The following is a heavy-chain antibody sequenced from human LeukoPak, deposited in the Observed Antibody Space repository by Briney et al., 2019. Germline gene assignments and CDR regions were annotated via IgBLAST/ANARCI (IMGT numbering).Heavy chain of an antibody. CDR1: GFTSSNYG. J-gene: IGHJ4*02. V-gene: IGHV3-30*02. Sequence: PGGSLRLSCAASGFTSSNYGMHWVRQAPGKGLEWVAFIRYDGNNKNYADFVKGRFTISRDNSKNTLYLQMNSLRAEDTAVYYCAKYYYGSGSQRYFDYWGQGTLVTVSS. CDR3: AKYYYGSGSQRYFDY. CDR2: IRYDGNNK. D-gene: IGHD3-10*01.